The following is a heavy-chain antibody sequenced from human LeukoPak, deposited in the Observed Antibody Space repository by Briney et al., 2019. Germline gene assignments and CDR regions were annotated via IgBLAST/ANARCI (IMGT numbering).Heavy chain of an antibody. D-gene: IGHD1-14*01. J-gene: IGHJ6*02. CDR3: ARGLNPSYYYYGMDV. V-gene: IGHV1-8*01. Sequence: ASVKVSCKASGYTFTSYDINWVRQATGQGLEWMGWMNPNSGNTGYAQKFQGRVTMTRNTSISTAYMELSSLRSEDTAVYYCARGLNPSYYYYGMDVWGQGTTVTVSS. CDR1: GYTFTSYD. CDR2: MNPNSGNT.